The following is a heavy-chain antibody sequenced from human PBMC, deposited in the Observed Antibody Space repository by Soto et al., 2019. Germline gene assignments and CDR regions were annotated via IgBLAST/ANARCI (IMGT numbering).Heavy chain of an antibody. V-gene: IGHV4-59*01. J-gene: IGHJ5*02. CDR2: IYSSGKT. Sequence: PSETLSLTCTVSGGSLTNYFWSWIRQPPGKGLEWIGYIYSSGKTDYNPSLKTRVTISIDTSKNQISLNLTSVTAADTGVYFCVRTFPSPPRVVLSHNWFVPWGPGTLVTVSS. CDR3: VRTFPSPPRVVLSHNWFVP. CDR1: GGSLTNYF. D-gene: IGHD3-22*01.